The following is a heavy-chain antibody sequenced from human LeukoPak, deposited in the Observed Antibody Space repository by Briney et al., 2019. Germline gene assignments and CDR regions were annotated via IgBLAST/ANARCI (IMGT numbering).Heavy chain of an antibody. Sequence: AGYLRLSCAASGFTCSSYSMNWLRQAPGKGLEGVSYISSSSTIYYADSVKGRFTIARDNAKSSLYLQMNSLRAEDTAVYYCARDPYDILTLDYWGQGTLVTVSS. V-gene: IGHV3-48*01. CDR2: ISSSSTI. CDR3: ARDPYDILTLDY. CDR1: GFTCSSYS. D-gene: IGHD3-9*01. J-gene: IGHJ4*02.